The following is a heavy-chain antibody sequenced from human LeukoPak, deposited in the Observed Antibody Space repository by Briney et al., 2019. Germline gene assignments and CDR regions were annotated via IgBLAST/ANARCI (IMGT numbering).Heavy chain of an antibody. CDR1: GGSISSGSYY. CDR3: ARHVGQVATFLYYYYIDV. Sequence: SQTLSLTCTVSGGSISSGSYYWSWIRQPAGKGLEWIGRIYTSGSTNYNPSLKSRVTISVDTSKNQFSLKVSSVTAADTAVYYCARHVGQVATFLYYYYIDVWGKGTTVTVSS. V-gene: IGHV4-61*02. J-gene: IGHJ6*03. CDR2: IYTSGST. D-gene: IGHD5-12*01.